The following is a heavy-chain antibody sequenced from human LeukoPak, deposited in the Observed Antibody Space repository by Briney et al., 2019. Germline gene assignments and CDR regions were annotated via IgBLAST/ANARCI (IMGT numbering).Heavy chain of an antibody. Sequence: PGGSLRLSCAASGFTFSAYAMHWVRQAPGKGLEWVVVISYDGNNKQYADSVKGRFTISRDNSKNTLYLQMNSLRAEDTAVYYCAKSAPYCGGDCYPDYWGQGTLVTVSS. CDR2: ISYDGNNK. CDR1: GFTFSAYA. D-gene: IGHD2-21*02. J-gene: IGHJ4*02. V-gene: IGHV3-30*18. CDR3: AKSAPYCGGDCYPDY.